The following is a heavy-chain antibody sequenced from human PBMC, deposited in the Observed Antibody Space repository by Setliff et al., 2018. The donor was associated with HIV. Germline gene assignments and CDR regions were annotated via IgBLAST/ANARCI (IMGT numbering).Heavy chain of an antibody. D-gene: IGHD5-18*01. Sequence: GGSLRLSCAASGFTVSSNYMSWVRQAPGKGLEWVSVIYSGGGTYYADSVKGRFTISRDNSKNTLYLQMNSLRAEDTAVYYCARDQWGYSYGYYYYYYMDVWGKGTTVTGSS. V-gene: IGHV3-66*02. CDR1: GFTVSSNY. CDR2: IYSGGGT. J-gene: IGHJ6*03. CDR3: ARDQWGYSYGYYYYYYMDV.